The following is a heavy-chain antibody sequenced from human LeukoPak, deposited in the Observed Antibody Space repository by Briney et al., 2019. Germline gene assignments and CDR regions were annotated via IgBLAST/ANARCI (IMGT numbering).Heavy chain of an antibody. CDR2: INPSSGST. V-gene: IGHV1-46*01. D-gene: IGHD1-26*01. CDR3: ARTVGSTARWFDP. Sequence: GGSLRLSCAASGYTFISYYMHWVRQAPGQGLEWMGIINPSSGSTSFAQRFQGRVTMTRDMSTSTVYMALSSLRSEDTAVYYCARTVGSTARWFDPWGQGTLVTVSS. J-gene: IGHJ5*02. CDR1: GYTFISYY.